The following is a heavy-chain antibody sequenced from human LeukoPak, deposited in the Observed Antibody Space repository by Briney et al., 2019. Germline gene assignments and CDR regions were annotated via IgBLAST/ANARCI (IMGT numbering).Heavy chain of an antibody. V-gene: IGHV1-18*01. CDR2: ISAYNGNT. J-gene: IGHJ3*02. CDR3: ATALSTMIVRGYDAFDI. Sequence: GASVKVSCKASGYTFTSYGISWVRQAPGQGLEWMGWISAYNGNTNYAQKLQGRVTMTTDTSTSTAYMELRSLRSDDTAVYYCATALSTMIVRGYDAFDIWGQGTMVTVSS. D-gene: IGHD3-22*01. CDR1: GYTFTSYG.